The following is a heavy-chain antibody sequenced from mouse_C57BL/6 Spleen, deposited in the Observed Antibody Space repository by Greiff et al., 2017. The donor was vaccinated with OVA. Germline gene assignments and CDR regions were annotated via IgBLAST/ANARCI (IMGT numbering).Heavy chain of an antibody. D-gene: IGHD1-1*01. CDR2: IYPGDGDT. V-gene: IGHV1-80*01. CDR1: GYAFSSYW. Sequence: QVQLQQSGAELVKPGASVKISCKASGYAFSSYWMNWVKQRPGKGLEWIGQIYPGDGDTNYNGKFKGKATLTADKSSSTAYMQLSSLTSEDSAVYFCARSEFITTDSYFDYWGQGTTLTVSS. J-gene: IGHJ2*01. CDR3: ARSEFITTDSYFDY.